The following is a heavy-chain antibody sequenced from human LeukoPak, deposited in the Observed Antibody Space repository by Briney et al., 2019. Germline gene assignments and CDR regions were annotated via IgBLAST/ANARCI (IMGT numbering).Heavy chain of an antibody. CDR1: GFTFSDYY. Sequence: KPGGSLRLSCAASGFTFSDYYMTWIRQAPGKGLEWISYISSSSTYTTYADSMKGRFTISRDNAENSLYLQINSLRAEDTAVYYCARHLTAAGTSEVDYWGQGTLVTVSS. V-gene: IGHV3-11*06. J-gene: IGHJ4*02. D-gene: IGHD6-13*01. CDR2: ISSSSTYT. CDR3: ARHLTAAGTSEVDY.